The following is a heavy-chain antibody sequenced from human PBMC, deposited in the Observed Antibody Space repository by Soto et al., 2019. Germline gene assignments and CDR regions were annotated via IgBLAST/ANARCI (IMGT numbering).Heavy chain of an antibody. Sequence: GGSLRLSCAASGFTFSNAWMSWVRQAPGKGLEWVGRIKSKTDGGTTDYAAPVKGRFTISRDDSKNTLYLQMNSLKTEDTAVYYCTTDILTGEPFFDYWGQGTLVTVSS. CDR1: GFTFSNAW. D-gene: IGHD7-27*01. J-gene: IGHJ4*02. CDR2: IKSKTDGGTT. V-gene: IGHV3-15*01. CDR3: TTDILTGEPFFDY.